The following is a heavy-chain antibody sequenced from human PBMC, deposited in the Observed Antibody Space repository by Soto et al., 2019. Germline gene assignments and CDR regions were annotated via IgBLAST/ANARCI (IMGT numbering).Heavy chain of an antibody. J-gene: IGHJ5*02. CDR2: ISAYNGNT. CDR3: ASIYCSSTSCYSFDP. V-gene: IGHV1-18*01. Sequence: ASVKVSCKASGYTFTSYGISWVRQAPGQGLEWMGWISAYNGNTNYAQKLQGRVTMTTDKSTSTAYMELRSLRSDDTAVYYCASIYCSSTSCYSFDPWGQGTLVTVSS. D-gene: IGHD2-2*01. CDR1: GYTFTSYG.